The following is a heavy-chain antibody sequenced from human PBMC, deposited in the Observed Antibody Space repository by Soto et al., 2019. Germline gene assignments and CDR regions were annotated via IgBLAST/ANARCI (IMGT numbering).Heavy chain of an antibody. V-gene: IGHV1-8*01. CDR3: ARMAYDSDNTGNWFDP. J-gene: IGHJ5*02. CDR2: MKPNSGNT. CDR1: GYTFTNYD. D-gene: IGHD3-22*01. Sequence: QVQLVQSGAEVKKPGASVKVSCKTSGYTFTNYDINWVRQATGQGLEWMGWMKPNSGNTGYAQSFQGRVTMTRDTSISTAYIELCSLRSYDTAVYYCARMAYDSDNTGNWFDPWGQGTLVTVSS.